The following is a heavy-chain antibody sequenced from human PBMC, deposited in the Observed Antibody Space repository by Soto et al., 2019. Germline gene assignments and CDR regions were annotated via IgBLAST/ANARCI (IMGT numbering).Heavy chain of an antibody. V-gene: IGHV3-30-3*01. CDR3: ARGTYYYDSSGYYRTYYYYGMDV. CDR2: ISYDGSNK. J-gene: IGHJ6*02. CDR1: GFTFSSYA. D-gene: IGHD3-22*01. Sequence: PGGSLRLSCAASGFTFSSYAMHWFRQAPGKGLEWVAVISYDGSNKYYADSVKGRFTISRDNSKNTLYLQMNSLRAEDTAVYYCARGTYYYDSSGYYRTYYYYGMDVWGQGTTVTVSS.